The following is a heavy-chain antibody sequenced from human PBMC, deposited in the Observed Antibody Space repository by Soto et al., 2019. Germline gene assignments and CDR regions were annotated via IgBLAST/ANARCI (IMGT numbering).Heavy chain of an antibody. J-gene: IGHJ4*02. V-gene: IGHV3-64D*06. Sequence: GGSLRLSCSASGFSFSSFAMHWFRQAPGKGLSYGSAVSSNGGSTYYADSVKGRFTISRDNSENTLFLQMNSLRSEDPAVYYCVKGPYRDSTPYLDYWGQGTLVTVSS. CDR1: GFSFSSFA. CDR3: VKGPYRDSTPYLDY. CDR2: VSSNGGST. D-gene: IGHD3-16*02.